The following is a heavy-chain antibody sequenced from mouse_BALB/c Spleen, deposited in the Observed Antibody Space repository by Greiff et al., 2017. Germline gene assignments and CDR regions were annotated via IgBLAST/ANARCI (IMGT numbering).Heavy chain of an antibody. CDR3: AIYYDYDFAY. D-gene: IGHD2-4*01. CDR2: INPYNGDT. CDR1: GYSFTGYF. Sequence: VHVKQSGPELVKPGASVKISCKASGYSFTGYFMNWVMQSHGKSLEWIGRINPYNGDTFYNQKFKGKATLTVDKSSSTAHMELRSLASEDSAVYYCAIYYDYDFAYWGQGTLVTVSA. J-gene: IGHJ3*01. V-gene: IGHV1-20*02.